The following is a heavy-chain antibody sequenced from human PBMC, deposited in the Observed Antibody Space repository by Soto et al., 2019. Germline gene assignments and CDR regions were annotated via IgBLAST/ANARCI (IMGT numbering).Heavy chain of an antibody. CDR1: DFAFSNYG. D-gene: IGHD1-26*01. Sequence: QVQLVESGGGVVQPGGSLRLSCVASDFAFSNYGMHWVRQAPGKGLEWVALIWYEGTNKYYGDSVKGRFATSRDNSRNALYLQRDSLRAEDTAIYYCAKYSDPYTVYNGLHLWGQGTTVIVSS. CDR3: AKYSDPYTVYNGLHL. CDR2: IWYEGTNK. J-gene: IGHJ6*02. V-gene: IGHV3-33*06.